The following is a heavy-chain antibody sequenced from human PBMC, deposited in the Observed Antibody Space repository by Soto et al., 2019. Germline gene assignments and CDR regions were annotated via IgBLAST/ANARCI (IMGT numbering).Heavy chain of an antibody. V-gene: IGHV1-3*01. CDR1: GYTFTSYA. Sequence: ASVKVSCKASGYTFTSYAMHWVRQAPGQRLEWMGWINAGNGNKKHSQKFQGRVTITRDTSASTAYMELSSLTSEDTAVYYCARGGPPIDYWGQGTLGTSPQ. CDR2: INAGNGNK. D-gene: IGHD3-10*01. CDR3: ARGGPPIDY. J-gene: IGHJ4*02.